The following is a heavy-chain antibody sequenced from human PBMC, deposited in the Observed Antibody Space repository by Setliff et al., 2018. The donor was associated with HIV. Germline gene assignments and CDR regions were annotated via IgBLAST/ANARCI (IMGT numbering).Heavy chain of an antibody. CDR1: GASISSSTDY. CDR3: ARLRYGSGIPLDV. V-gene: IGHV4-39*01. CDR2: RYYSGST. Sequence: KPSETLSLTCTVSGASISSSTDYWGWIRQSPGKGLEWIGSRYYSGSTYQNPSLKSRFTIPVDTSKNQFSLELSSVTAADTAVYYCARLRYGSGIPLDVWGTGISVTVSS. D-gene: IGHD3-10*01. J-gene: IGHJ6*04.